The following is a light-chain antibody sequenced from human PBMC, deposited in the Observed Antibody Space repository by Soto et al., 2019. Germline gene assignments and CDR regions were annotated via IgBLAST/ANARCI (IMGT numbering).Light chain of an antibody. J-gene: IGLJ1*01. V-gene: IGLV9-49*01. CDR2: VGTGGIVG. CDR3: GADHGSGSNFVYV. CDR1: SGYSNYK. Sequence: QLVQTQPPSASASLGASVTLTCTLSSGYSNYKVDWYQQRPGKGPRFVMRVGTGGIVGSKGDGIPDRFSVLGSGLNRYLTIKNIQEEDESDYHCGADHGSGSNFVYVFGTGTKVTVL.